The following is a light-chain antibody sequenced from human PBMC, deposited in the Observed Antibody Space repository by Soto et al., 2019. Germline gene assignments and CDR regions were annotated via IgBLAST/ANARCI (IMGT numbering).Light chain of an antibody. Sequence: DIQMTQSPVSLSASVGDRVIITCRASQGIYNFLAWYQKKPGKVPKLLIYAASILHSGVPSRFSGSGSGTDFTLTISSLQPEDVATYYCQKYNSAPWTFGQGTKVEFK. CDR3: QKYNSAPWT. CDR2: AAS. CDR1: QGIYNF. V-gene: IGKV1-27*01. J-gene: IGKJ1*01.